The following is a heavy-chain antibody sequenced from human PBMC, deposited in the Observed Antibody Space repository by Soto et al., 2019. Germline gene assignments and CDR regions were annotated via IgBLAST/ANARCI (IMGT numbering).Heavy chain of an antibody. CDR3: ARGVVQDYVWGSYRYWDAFDI. D-gene: IGHD3-16*02. CDR1: GYTFTSYD. CDR2: MNPNSGNT. V-gene: IGHV1-8*01. Sequence: ASVKVSCKASGYTFTSYDINWVRQATGQGLEWMGWMNPNSGNTGYAQKFQGRVTMTRNTSISTAYMELSSLRSEDTAVYYCARGVVQDYVWGSYRYWDAFDIWGRGTMVTVSS. J-gene: IGHJ3*02.